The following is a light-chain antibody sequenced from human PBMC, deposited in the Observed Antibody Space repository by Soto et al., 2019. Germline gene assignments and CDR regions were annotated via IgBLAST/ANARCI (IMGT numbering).Light chain of an antibody. CDR2: EVT. V-gene: IGLV2-23*02. CDR3: CSHARSRAFYV. Sequence: QSALTQPASVSGSPGQSITISCTGTSSDVGYYNLVSWYQQLPDKAPRLMIYEVTKRPSGVSKRFSGSKSGNTASLTISGLQAEDEVDYYCCSHARSRAFYVFGTGTKVTVL. CDR1: SSDVGYYNL. J-gene: IGLJ1*01.